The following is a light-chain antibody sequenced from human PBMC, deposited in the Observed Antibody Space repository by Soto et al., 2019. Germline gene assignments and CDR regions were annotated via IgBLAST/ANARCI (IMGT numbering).Light chain of an antibody. CDR1: QTVSSSY. CDR2: GAS. CDR3: QQYISSPFT. J-gene: IGKJ2*01. V-gene: IGKV3-20*01. Sequence: EIVLTQSPGTLSLSPGERATLSCRASQTVSSSYLGWYQQKPGQSPRLLIYGASNRATGIPDRFSGSGSGTEFTLTISRLEPEDVAVYYCQQYISSPFTFGQGTILEI.